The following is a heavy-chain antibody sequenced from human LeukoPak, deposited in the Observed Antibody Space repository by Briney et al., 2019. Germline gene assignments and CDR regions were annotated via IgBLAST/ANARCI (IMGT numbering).Heavy chain of an antibody. CDR3: ARLAPMALAGTYYYHSMDV. CDR1: GGSISNYY. Sequence: SETLSLTCTVSGGSISNYYWSWIRQPPGKGLEWIGYIYYSGNTNYNPSLKSRVTISVDTSKNQFSLKLTSVTAADTAVYYCARLAPMALAGTYYYHSMDVWGQGTTVTVSS. J-gene: IGHJ6*02. D-gene: IGHD6-19*01. V-gene: IGHV4-59*08. CDR2: IYYSGNT.